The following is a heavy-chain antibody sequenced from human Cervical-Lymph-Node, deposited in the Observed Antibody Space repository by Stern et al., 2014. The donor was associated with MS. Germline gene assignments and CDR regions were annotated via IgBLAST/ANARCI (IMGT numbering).Heavy chain of an antibody. CDR3: AKDGGGSFHAQ. J-gene: IGHJ4*02. V-gene: IGHV1-18*01. D-gene: IGHD2-15*01. CDR1: GYTFINYG. Sequence: QVQLVQSGAEVKKPGASVRVSCKTSGYTFINYGLSWVRQAPGQGLEWMGWITPYNDYTIYAPKFQGRVTLTTDTSTTTVYMEMRDLTADDSALYYCAKDGGGSFHAQWVQGTLVTVSS. CDR2: ITPYNDYT.